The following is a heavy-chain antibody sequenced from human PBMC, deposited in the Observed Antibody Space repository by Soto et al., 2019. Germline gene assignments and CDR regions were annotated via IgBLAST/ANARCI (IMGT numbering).Heavy chain of an antibody. V-gene: IGHV1-18*01. J-gene: IGHJ6*02. CDR1: GYTFTSYG. D-gene: IGHD3-22*01. Sequence: QVQLVQSGAEVKKPGASVKVSCKASGYTFTSYGISWVPQAPGQGLEWMGWISAYNGNTNYAQKLQGRVTMTTDTSTSTAYMELRSLRSDDTAVYYCARAGGYYYDSSGYMSYYYGMDVWGQGTTVTVSS. CDR2: ISAYNGNT. CDR3: ARAGGYYYDSSGYMSYYYGMDV.